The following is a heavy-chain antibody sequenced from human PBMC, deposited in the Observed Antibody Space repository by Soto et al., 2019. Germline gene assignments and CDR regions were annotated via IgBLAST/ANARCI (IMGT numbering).Heavy chain of an antibody. CDR3: AKDSRAVRGVTFYYYYGMDV. CDR2: ISYDGSNK. CDR1: RFTFSSYG. D-gene: IGHD3-10*01. J-gene: IGHJ6*02. Sequence: GGSLRLSCAASRFTFSSYGMHWVRQAPGKGLEWVAVISYDGSNKYYADSVKGRFTISRDNSKNTLYLQMNSLRAEDTAVYYCAKDSRAVRGVTFYYYYGMDVWGQGTTVTVSS. V-gene: IGHV3-30*18.